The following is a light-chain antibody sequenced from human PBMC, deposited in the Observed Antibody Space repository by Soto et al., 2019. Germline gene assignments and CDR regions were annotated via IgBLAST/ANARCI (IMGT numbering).Light chain of an antibody. CDR2: GAS. CDR1: QSVSGN. Sequence: EIVMTQSPATLSVSPGESATLSCRASQSVSGNLAWYQQKPGQAPRLLIYGASTRATGIPARFSGSGSGTEFTLTISRLEPEDFAVYYCQQYGSSPQYTFGQGTKLEIK. V-gene: IGKV3-15*01. CDR3: QQYGSSPQYT. J-gene: IGKJ2*01.